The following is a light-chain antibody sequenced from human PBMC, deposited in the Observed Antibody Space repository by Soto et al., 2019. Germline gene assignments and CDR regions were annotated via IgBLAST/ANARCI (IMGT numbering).Light chain of an antibody. CDR1: QNIDNW. V-gene: IGKV1-12*01. CDR3: QQCHSFPIT. Sequence: DIQMTQTPYSVSATGGDRVTITCRASQNIDNWLAWYQQKPGKAPHLLIYSASTLQSGVPSRFSGSGSGTDFTLTINSLQPEDFGTYYCQQCHSFPITFGQGTRLEI. J-gene: IGKJ5*01. CDR2: SAS.